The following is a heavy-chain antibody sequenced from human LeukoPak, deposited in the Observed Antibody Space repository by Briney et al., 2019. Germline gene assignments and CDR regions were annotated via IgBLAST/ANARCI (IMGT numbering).Heavy chain of an antibody. J-gene: IGHJ4*02. CDR3: ARASTTMVRGVPDY. CDR2: INPNSGGT. CDR1: GYTFTSYY. Sequence: ASVKVSCKASGYTFTSYYMHWVRQAPGQGLEWMGWINPNSGGTNYAQRFQGRVTMTRDTSISTAYMELSGLRSDDTAVYYCARASTTMVRGVPDYWGQGTLVTVSS. V-gene: IGHV1-2*02. D-gene: IGHD3-10*01.